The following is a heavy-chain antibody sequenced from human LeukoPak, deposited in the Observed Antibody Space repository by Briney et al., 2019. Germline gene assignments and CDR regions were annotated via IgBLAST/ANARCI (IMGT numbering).Heavy chain of an antibody. J-gene: IGHJ4*02. V-gene: IGHV1-69*06. CDR3: ARGAGAVAGPILGLAWYYFDY. Sequence: SVKVSCKASGGTFSSYAISWVRQAPGQGLEWMGGIIPIFGTANYAQKFQGRVTITADKSTSTAYMELSSLRSEDTAVYYCARGAGAVAGPILGLAWYYFDYWGQGTLATVSS. CDR2: IIPIFGTA. D-gene: IGHD6-19*01. CDR1: GGTFSSYA.